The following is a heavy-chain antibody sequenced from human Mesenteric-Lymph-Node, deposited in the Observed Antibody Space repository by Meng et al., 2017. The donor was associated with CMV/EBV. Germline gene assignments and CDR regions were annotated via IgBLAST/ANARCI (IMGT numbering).Heavy chain of an antibody. J-gene: IGHJ6*02. Sequence: GESLKISCAASGFTFSSYAMSWVRQAPGKGLEWVSSIIGNGGGTYYADSVKGRFTISRDNSKNTLYVQMNSLRAEDTAVYYCARGGGWAYYYYGMDVWAKGPRSPSP. D-gene: IGHD3-16*01. CDR3: ARGGGWAYYYYGMDV. CDR1: GFTFSSYA. CDR2: IIGNGGGT. V-gene: IGHV3-23*01.